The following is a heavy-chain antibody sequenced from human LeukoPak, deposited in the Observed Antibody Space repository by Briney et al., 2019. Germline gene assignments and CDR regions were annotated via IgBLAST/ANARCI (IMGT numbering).Heavy chain of an antibody. D-gene: IGHD3-16*01. CDR1: GFTFSSYA. V-gene: IGHV3-23*01. CDR2: ISGSGGST. Sequence: GGSLRLSCAASGFTFSSYAMSWVRQAPGKGLEWVSAISGSGGSTYYADSVKGRFTISRDNSKNTLYLQMNSLRAEDTAVYYCAKDAMITFGGVIAPFDYWGQGTLVTVSS. CDR3: AKDAMITFGGVIAPFDY. J-gene: IGHJ4*02.